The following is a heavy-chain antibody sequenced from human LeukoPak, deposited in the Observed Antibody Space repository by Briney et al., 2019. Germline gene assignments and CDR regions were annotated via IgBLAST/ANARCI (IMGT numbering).Heavy chain of an antibody. V-gene: IGHV4-30-4*01. CDR1: GGSISSTTYY. Sequence: SETLSLTCSVFGGSISSTTYYWSWIRQPPGKGLEWIGYIYYSGSAYYNPSLKSRVTISVDTSKNQFSLKLSSVTAADTAVYYCARDYYGPGSLRYFDLWGRGTLVTVSS. D-gene: IGHD3-10*01. J-gene: IGHJ2*01. CDR3: ARDYYGPGSLRYFDL. CDR2: IYYSGSA.